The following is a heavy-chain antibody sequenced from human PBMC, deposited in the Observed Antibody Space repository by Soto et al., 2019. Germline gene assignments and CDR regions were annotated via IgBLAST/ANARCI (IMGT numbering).Heavy chain of an antibody. CDR2: VDYAGRA. CDR3: AKHSHHGWLS. J-gene: IGHJ5*02. Sequence: QLQLQESGPRLVKPSETLSLTCSVSDDSISTSNYYWAWVRQPPEMVPEWIGSVDYAGRAYYNPSLKSRVTISADTSENHFSLHLSSMTAADTCMYYCAKHSHHGWLSWGQGTLVTVSS. V-gene: IGHV4-39*01. CDR1: DDSISTSNYY. D-gene: IGHD2-15*01.